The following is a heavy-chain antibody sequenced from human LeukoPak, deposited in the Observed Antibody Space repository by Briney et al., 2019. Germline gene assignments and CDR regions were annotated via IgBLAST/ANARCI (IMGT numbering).Heavy chain of an antibody. CDR3: ARESDYGSGVFDI. Sequence: GGSLRLPCAASGFTFSSYAMSWVRQAPGKGLEWVSAISGSGGSTYYADSVKGRFTISRDNSKNTLYLQMNSLRAEDTAVYYCARESDYGSGVFDIWGQGTMVTISS. CDR2: ISGSGGST. D-gene: IGHD3-10*01. CDR1: GFTFSSYA. V-gene: IGHV3-23*01. J-gene: IGHJ3*02.